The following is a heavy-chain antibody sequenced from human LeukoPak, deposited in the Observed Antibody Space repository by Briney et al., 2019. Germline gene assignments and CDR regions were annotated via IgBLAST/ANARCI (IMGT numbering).Heavy chain of an antibody. J-gene: IGHJ6*02. D-gene: IGHD6-13*01. CDR3: ASPRYSSLSEDYYGMDV. CDR1: GYSFTSYW. V-gene: IGHV5-51*01. Sequence: GASLKISCKGSGYSFTSYWIGWVRQVPGKGLEWMGIIYPGDSDTRYSPSFHGQVTISADKSISTAYLQWSSLKASATAMYYCASPRYSSLSEDYYGMDVWGQGTTVTVSS. CDR2: IYPGDSDT.